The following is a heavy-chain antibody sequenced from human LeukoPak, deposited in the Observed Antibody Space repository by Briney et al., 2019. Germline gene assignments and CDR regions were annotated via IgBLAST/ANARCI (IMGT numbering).Heavy chain of an antibody. CDR2: MNPNSGNT. V-gene: IGHV1-8*03. Sequence: GSVKVSCKASGYTFTSYDINWVRQATGQGLEWMGWMNPNSGNTGYAQKFQGRVTITRNTSISTAYMELSSLRSEDTAVYYCARPKYSGSYYGYWGQGTLVTVSS. CDR1: GYTFTSYD. J-gene: IGHJ4*02. CDR3: ARPKYSGSYYGY. D-gene: IGHD1-26*01.